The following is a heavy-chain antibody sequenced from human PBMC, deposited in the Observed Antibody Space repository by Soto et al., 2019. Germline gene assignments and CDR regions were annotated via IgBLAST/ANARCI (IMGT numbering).Heavy chain of an antibody. Sequence: EVQLVESGGGLVQPGGSLRLSCAASGFTFSSYSMNWVRQAPGKGLQWVSYISSSGSTTYYADSVRGRFTISRDNAKNSLYLQMNSLRDEDTAVYYCARGDYYDSSGYYGYWGQGTLVTVSS. J-gene: IGHJ4*02. CDR3: ARGDYYDSSGYYGY. D-gene: IGHD3-22*01. CDR1: GFTFSSYS. V-gene: IGHV3-48*02. CDR2: ISSSGSTT.